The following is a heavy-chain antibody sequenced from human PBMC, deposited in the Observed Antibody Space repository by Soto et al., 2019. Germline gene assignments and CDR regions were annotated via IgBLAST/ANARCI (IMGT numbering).Heavy chain of an antibody. CDR1: GFTFSSYA. J-gene: IGHJ3*02. D-gene: IGHD3-3*01. CDR3: AKLGPTLYDFWSGYHYDAFDI. Sequence: GGSLRLSCAASGFTFSSYAMSWVRQAPGKGLEWVSAISGSGGSTYYADSVKGRFTISRDNSKNTLYLQMNSLRAEDTAVYYCAKLGPTLYDFWSGYHYDAFDIWGQGTMVTVSS. V-gene: IGHV3-23*01. CDR2: ISGSGGST.